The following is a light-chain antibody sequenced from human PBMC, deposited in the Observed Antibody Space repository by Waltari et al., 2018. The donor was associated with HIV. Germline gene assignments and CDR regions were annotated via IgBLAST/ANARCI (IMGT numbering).Light chain of an antibody. Sequence: QSVLTQTPSMSGTPGQRVTISCSGSTSNVGSTYVYWYQQFPGTTPRLVIHPNNQRPSGVPDRFSASKSGTSAFLAINSLRSEDEAIYFCAAWDDGLDTPVFGGGTSLTVL. J-gene: IGLJ2*01. CDR2: PNN. V-gene: IGLV1-47*01. CDR1: TSNVGSTY. CDR3: AAWDDGLDTPV.